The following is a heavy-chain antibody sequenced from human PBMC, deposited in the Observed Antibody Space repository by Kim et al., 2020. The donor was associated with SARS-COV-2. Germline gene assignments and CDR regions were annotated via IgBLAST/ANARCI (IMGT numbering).Heavy chain of an antibody. V-gene: IGHV3-30*04. D-gene: IGHD7-27*01. CDR1: GFTFSSYA. CDR3: ARELTYFGMDV. J-gene: IGHJ6*02. CDR2: ISYDGSNK. Sequence: GGSLRLSCAASGFTFSSYAMHWVRQAPGKGLEWVAVISYDGSNKYYADSVKGRFTISRDNSKNTLYLQMNSLRAEDTAVYYCARELTYFGMDVWGQGTTVTVSS.